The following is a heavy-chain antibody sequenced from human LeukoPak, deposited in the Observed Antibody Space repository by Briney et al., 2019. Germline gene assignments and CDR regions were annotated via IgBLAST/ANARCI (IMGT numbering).Heavy chain of an antibody. V-gene: IGHV3-48*01. CDR2: IDARSGIT. J-gene: IGHJ5*02. Sequence: GGSLRLSCAASGFTFTIFGMNWVRQAPGKGPEWVSYIDARSGITYYADSVQGRFTISRDNAKESVFLQMNRLRAEDTAIYYCARGLARSDVGRWSWGQGTLVIVSS. CDR3: ARGLARSDVGRWS. CDR1: GFTFTIFG. D-gene: IGHD2-15*01.